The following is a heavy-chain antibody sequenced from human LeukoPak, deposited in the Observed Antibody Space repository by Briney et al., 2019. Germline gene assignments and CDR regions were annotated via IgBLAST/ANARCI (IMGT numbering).Heavy chain of an antibody. V-gene: IGHV4-39*01. D-gene: IGHD5-18*01. Sequence: SETLSLTCTVSGGSISSSSYYWGWIRQPPGKGLEWIGSIYYSGSTYYNPSLKSRVTISVDTSKNQFSLKLSSVTAADTAVYYCARLNIQLWPDYYFDYWGQGTLVTVSS. CDR3: ARLNIQLWPDYYFDY. J-gene: IGHJ4*02. CDR2: IYYSGST. CDR1: GGSISSSSYY.